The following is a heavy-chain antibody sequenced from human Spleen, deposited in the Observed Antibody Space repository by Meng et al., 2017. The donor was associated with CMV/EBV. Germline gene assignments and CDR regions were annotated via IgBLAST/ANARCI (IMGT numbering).Heavy chain of an antibody. CDR2: ININTGGT. J-gene: IGHJ4*02. CDR1: GYSFTDSF. V-gene: IGHV1-2*02. Sequence: ASVKVSCKASGYSFTDSFMHWVRQAPGQGLEWMGFININTGGTRSAQKLQGRVTMTRDTSISTAYMDLSRLTSDDTAMYYCVREGYYCRSTNCYKSFDYWGQGTLVTVSS. D-gene: IGHD2-2*02. CDR3: VREGYYCRSTNCYKSFDY.